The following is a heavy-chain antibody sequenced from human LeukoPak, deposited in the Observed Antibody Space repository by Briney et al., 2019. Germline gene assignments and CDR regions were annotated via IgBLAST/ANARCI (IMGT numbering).Heavy chain of an antibody. V-gene: IGHV1-69*05. CDR3: ARVAGYCSGGSCSPPYYYYYMDI. CDR2: IIPIFGTA. J-gene: IGHJ6*03. CDR1: GYTFTSYG. Sequence: ASVKVSCKASGYTFTSYGISWVRQAPGQGLEWMGGIIPIFGTANYAQKFQGRVTITTDESTSTAYMELSSLRSEDTAVYYCARVAGYCSGGSCSPPYYYYYMDIWGKGTTVTVSS. D-gene: IGHD2-15*01.